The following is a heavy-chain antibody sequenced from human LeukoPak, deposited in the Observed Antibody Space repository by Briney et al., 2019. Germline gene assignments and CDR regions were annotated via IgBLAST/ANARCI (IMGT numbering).Heavy chain of an antibody. J-gene: IGHJ4*02. Sequence: SETLSLTCTVSGGSISSYYWSWIRQHPGKGLEWIGYIYYSGSTNYNPSLKSRVTISVDTSKNQFSLKLSSVTAADTAVYYCASGVPDYYDSSGYSTFDYWGQGTLVTVSS. CDR1: GGSISSYY. CDR3: ASGVPDYYDSSGYSTFDY. D-gene: IGHD3-22*01. V-gene: IGHV4-59*01. CDR2: IYYSGST.